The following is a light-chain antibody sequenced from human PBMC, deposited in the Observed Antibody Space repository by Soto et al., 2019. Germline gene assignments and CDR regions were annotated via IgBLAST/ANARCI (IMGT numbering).Light chain of an antibody. Sequence: EVVLTQSPGTLSLSPGERATLSCRASQAVSSILLAWYQQKPGQAPRLLIYGASSRATGIPDRFSGSGSGTDFTLTVSRLEPEDFAVYYCQQYGSSPPITFGQGTRLEIK. CDR2: GAS. V-gene: IGKV3-20*01. J-gene: IGKJ5*01. CDR3: QQYGSSPPIT. CDR1: QAVSSIL.